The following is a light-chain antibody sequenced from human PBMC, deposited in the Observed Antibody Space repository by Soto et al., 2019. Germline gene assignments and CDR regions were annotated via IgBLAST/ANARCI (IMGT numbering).Light chain of an antibody. CDR3: QQYGSSLMYT. CDR1: QGADSSY. J-gene: IGKJ2*01. V-gene: IGKV3-20*01. Sequence: IVLTQSLGTLSLSPGERATLSCRASQGADSSYLAWYQQKPGQPPRLLIYGASTRATGIPDRFSGSGSGTDFTLTISRLEPEDFAVYYCQQYGSSLMYTFGQGTKLEIK. CDR2: GAS.